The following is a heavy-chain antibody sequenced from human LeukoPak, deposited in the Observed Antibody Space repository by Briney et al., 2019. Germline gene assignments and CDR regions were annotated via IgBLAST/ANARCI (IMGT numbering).Heavy chain of an antibody. Sequence: PSETLSLTCTVSGGSISSSSYYWGWIRQPPGKGLEWIGTIYYSGSTYYNPSLKSRVTISIDTSKNQFSLKLSSVTAADTAVYYCARVIIAAAGDFDYWGQGTLVTVSS. CDR3: ARVIIAAAGDFDY. CDR1: GGSISSSSYY. J-gene: IGHJ4*02. V-gene: IGHV4-39*07. CDR2: IYYSGST. D-gene: IGHD6-13*01.